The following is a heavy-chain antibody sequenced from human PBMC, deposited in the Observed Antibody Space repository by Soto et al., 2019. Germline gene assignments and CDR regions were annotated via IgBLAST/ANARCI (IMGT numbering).Heavy chain of an antibody. V-gene: IGHV4-59*01. CDR3: AREYQRGFDP. CDR2: IYHSGTT. Sequence: QVQLQESGPGLVKPSETLSLTCTVSGDSFTAYYWSWIRQPPGKGLEWIGYIYHSGTTTYNPSLESRVTISIDTSKNQISLKLSSVTAADTAVYYCAREYQRGFDPWGQGTPVTVSS. CDR1: GDSFTAYY. J-gene: IGHJ5*02.